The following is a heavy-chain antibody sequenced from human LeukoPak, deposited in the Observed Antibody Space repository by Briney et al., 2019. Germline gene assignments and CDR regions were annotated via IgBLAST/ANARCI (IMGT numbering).Heavy chain of an antibody. J-gene: IGHJ4*02. CDR1: GLTFTSSA. CDR3: AAAYYDILTGHFPFDY. V-gene: IGHV1-58*02. Sequence: GTSVKVSCKASGLTFTSSAMQWVRQARGQRLEWIGWIVVGSGNTNYAQKFQERVTITRDMSTSTAYMELSSLRSEDTAVYYCAAAYYDILTGHFPFDYWGQGTLVTVSS. D-gene: IGHD3-9*01. CDR2: IVVGSGNT.